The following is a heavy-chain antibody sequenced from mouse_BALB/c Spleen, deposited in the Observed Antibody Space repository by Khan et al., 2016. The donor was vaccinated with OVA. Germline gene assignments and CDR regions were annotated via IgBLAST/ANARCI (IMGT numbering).Heavy chain of an antibody. CDR3: ARAEGGSHVFDY. D-gene: IGHD6-1*01. V-gene: IGHV1-76*01. Sequence: QVQLKQSGTELVRPGASVKLSCKTSGYIFTSYWIHWVKQRSGQGLEWIARIYPGTGSTFYSERFKGKATLTADKASSTAYMQLSSLKSDDSAVYFCARAEGGSHVFDYWGQGTTLTVSS. CDR2: IYPGTGST. CDR1: GYIFTSYW. J-gene: IGHJ2*01.